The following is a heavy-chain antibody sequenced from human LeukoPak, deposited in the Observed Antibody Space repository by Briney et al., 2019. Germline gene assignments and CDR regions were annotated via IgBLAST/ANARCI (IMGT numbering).Heavy chain of an antibody. CDR3: VRGPWELMAPYFDH. CDR2: IYHSGST. J-gene: IGHJ4*02. Sequence: PSETLSLTCSVSTDSPKIYYWSSIRQSPGKGLEWIGHIYHSGSTDYNPSFKSRVTISIDMSKKEFSLKLTSVTVADTAMYYCVRGPWELMAPYFDHWGQGAFVIVSS. V-gene: IGHV4-59*01. CDR1: TDSPKIYY. D-gene: IGHD1-26*01.